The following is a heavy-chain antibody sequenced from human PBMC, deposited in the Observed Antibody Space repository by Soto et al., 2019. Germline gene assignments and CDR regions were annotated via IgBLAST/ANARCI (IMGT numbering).Heavy chain of an antibody. Sequence: SETLSLTCAVYGGSFSGYYWSWIRQPPGKGLEWIGEINHSGSTNYNPSLKSRVTISVDTSKNQFSLKLSSVTAADTAVYYCARGRPKDGFRSEPIVDYWGQGTLVTVS. V-gene: IGHV4-34*01. CDR1: GGSFSGYY. J-gene: IGHJ4*02. D-gene: IGHD3-3*01. CDR2: INHSGST. CDR3: ARGRPKDGFRSEPIVDY.